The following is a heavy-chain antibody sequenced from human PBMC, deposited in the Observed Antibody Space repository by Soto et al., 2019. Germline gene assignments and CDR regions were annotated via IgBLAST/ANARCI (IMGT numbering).Heavy chain of an antibody. Sequence: SETLSLTCTVSGGSMSSYYWNWIRQPPGKGLEWIGYFYYSGTNINYNPSLKSRVTISVDTSKNQFSLNLRSVTAADTAVYYCARFDPRASYYIXDSWGQGTLVTVSS. CDR3: ARFDPRASYYIXDS. CDR1: GGSMSSYY. J-gene: IGHJ4*02. D-gene: IGHD3-22*01. CDR2: FYYSGTNI. V-gene: IGHV4-59*01.